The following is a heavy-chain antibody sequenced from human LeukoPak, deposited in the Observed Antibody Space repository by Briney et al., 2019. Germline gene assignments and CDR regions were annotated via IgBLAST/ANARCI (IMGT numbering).Heavy chain of an antibody. Sequence: PGGSLRLSCAASGFTFSSYWMHWVRQAPGKGLVWVSRINSDGSSTSYADSVKGRFTISRDNAKNTLYLQMNSLRAEDTAVYYCAKKMVGYYAAFDIWGQGTMVTVSS. V-gene: IGHV3-74*01. CDR1: GFTFSSYW. J-gene: IGHJ3*02. CDR3: AKKMVGYYAAFDI. D-gene: IGHD3-10*01. CDR2: INSDGSST.